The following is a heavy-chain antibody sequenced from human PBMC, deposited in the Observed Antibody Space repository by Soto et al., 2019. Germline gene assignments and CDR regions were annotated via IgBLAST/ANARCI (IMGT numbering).Heavy chain of an antibody. CDR3: VRDLGGLDV. J-gene: IGHJ6*02. CDR1: GDSVSSHSAG. V-gene: IGHV6-1*01. CDR2: TYYRSKWYN. D-gene: IGHD1-26*01. Sequence: SQTLSLTCAISGDSVSSHSAGWNWIRQSPSRGLEWLGRTYYRSKWYNDYAVSVKSRININPDTSKNQFPLQLTSVTPEDTAVYYCVRDLGGLDVWGQGTTVTVSS.